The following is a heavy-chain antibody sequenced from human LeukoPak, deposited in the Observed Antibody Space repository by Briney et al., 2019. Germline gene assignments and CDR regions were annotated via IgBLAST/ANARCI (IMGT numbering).Heavy chain of an antibody. CDR1: GIIFSNYG. V-gene: IGHV3-23*01. CDR2: ISGSGGST. D-gene: IGHD4-17*01. Sequence: PGGSLRLSCEASGIIFSNYGMNWVRQAPGKRLEWVSAISGSGGSTYYADSVKGRFTISRDNSKNTLYLQMNSLRAEDTAVYYCAKGADYEPYYYYYYMDVWGKGTTVTVSS. CDR3: AKGADYEPYYYYYYMDV. J-gene: IGHJ6*03.